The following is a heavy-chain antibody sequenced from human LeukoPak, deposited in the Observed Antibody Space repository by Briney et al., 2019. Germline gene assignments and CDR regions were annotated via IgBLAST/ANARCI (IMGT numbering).Heavy chain of an antibody. Sequence: PSETLSLTCTVSGGSISSSSYYWGWIRQPPGKGLEWIGSIYYSGSTYYNPSLKSRVTMSVDTSKNQFSLKLSSVTAADTAVYYCARFVSKKAPYCSGGSCLWKYYFDYWGQGTLVTVSS. D-gene: IGHD2-15*01. CDR2: IYYSGST. CDR1: GGSISSSSYY. J-gene: IGHJ4*02. V-gene: IGHV4-39*07. CDR3: ARFVSKKAPYCSGGSCLWKYYFDY.